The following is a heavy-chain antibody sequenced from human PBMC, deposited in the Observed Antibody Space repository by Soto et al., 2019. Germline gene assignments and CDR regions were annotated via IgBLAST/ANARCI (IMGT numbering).Heavy chain of an antibody. Sequence: QVQLVESGGGVVQPGRSLRLSCAASGFTFSSYAMHWVRQAPGKGLEWVAVISYDGSNKYYAGSVKGRFTISRDNSKNTLYLQMNSLRAEDTAVYYCARAYEGDYFDYWGQGTLVNVAS. CDR1: GFTFSSYA. CDR2: ISYDGSNK. D-gene: IGHD3-16*01. V-gene: IGHV3-30-3*01. J-gene: IGHJ4*02. CDR3: ARAYEGDYFDY.